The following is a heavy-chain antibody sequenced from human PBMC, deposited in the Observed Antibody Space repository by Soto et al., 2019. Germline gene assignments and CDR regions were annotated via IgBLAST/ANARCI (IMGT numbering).Heavy chain of an antibody. Sequence: QVQLVQSGAEVKKPGSSVKVSCKASGGTFSTYAISWVRQAPGQGLEWMGGIIPVFGTPNYAQKFQGRVTITADESKSTAYMELSSLRSEDTAVYYCARGYCSTTSCYAGLDYWGQGTLVTVSP. CDR1: GGTFSTYA. J-gene: IGHJ4*02. V-gene: IGHV1-69*01. D-gene: IGHD2-2*01. CDR3: ARGYCSTTSCYAGLDY. CDR2: IIPVFGTP.